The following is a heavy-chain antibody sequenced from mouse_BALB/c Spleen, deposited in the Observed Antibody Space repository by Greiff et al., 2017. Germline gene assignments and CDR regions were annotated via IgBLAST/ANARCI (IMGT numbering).Heavy chain of an antibody. V-gene: IGHV1S126*01. CDR2: IDPSDSET. CDR1: GYSFTSYW. D-gene: IGHD2-10*02. CDR3: ARSGYGNYAWFAY. J-gene: IGHJ3*01. Sequence: VKLQESGPQLVRPGASVKISCKASGYSFTSYWMHWVKQRPGQGLEWIGMIDPSDSETRLNQKFKDKATLTVDKSSSTAYMQLSSPTSEDSAVYYCARSGYGNYAWFAYWGQGTLVTVSA.